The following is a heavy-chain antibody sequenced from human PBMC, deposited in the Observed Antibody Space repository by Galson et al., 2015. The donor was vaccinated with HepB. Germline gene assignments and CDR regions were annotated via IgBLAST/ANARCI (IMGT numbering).Heavy chain of an antibody. D-gene: IGHD3-16*01. CDR2: INNDGDYT. Sequence: SLRLSCAASGFTFSSFWMNWVRQVPGKGLVWVSRINNDGDYTSYADSVKGRFTMSRDNAKNTLYLQMNSLRIEDTAIYYCIWGFGGPPWGQGTLVTVSS. V-gene: IGHV3-74*01. J-gene: IGHJ5*02. CDR1: GFTFSSFW. CDR3: IWGFGGPP.